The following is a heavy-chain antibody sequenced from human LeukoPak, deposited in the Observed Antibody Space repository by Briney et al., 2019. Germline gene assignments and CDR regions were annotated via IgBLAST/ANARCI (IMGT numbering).Heavy chain of an antibody. CDR2: ISYDGSNK. CDR1: GFTFSSYG. D-gene: IGHD6-19*01. J-gene: IGHJ4*02. V-gene: IGHV3-30*03. CDR3: ARDFHGPIAVAADY. Sequence: GGSLRLSCAASGFTFSSYGMHWVRQAPGKGLEWVAVISYDGSNKYYADSVKGRFTISRDNSKNTLYLQMNSLRAEDTAVYYCARDFHGPIAVAADYWGQGTLVTVSS.